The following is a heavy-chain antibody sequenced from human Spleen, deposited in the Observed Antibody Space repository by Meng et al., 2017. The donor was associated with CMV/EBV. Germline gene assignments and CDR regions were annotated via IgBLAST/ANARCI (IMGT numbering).Heavy chain of an antibody. D-gene: IGHD3-3*01. CDR2: ISTSSTYI. J-gene: IGHJ4*02. CDR1: GFTFSSYS. V-gene: IGHV3-21*01. CDR3: ARAFYDFWSGIGY. Sequence: GESLKISCTASGFTFSSYSMNWVRQAPGKGLEWVASISTSSTYIFYTDSVKGRFTISRDNANSALYLQMDSLRVEDTAVYYCARAFYDFWSGIGYWGQGVLVTVSS.